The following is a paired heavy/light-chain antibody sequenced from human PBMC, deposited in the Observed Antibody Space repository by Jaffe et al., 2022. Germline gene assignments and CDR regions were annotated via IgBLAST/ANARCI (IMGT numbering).Heavy chain of an antibody. J-gene: IGHJ3*02. V-gene: IGHV2-70*20. CDR2: IDWDDDK. CDR3: ARIKAGERGAFDI. Sequence: QVTLRESGPALVKPTQTLTLTCTFSGFSLSTSGMCVSWVRQPPGKALEWLALIDWDDDKYYSTSLKTRLTISKDTSKNQVVLTMTNMDPVDTATYYCARIKAGERGAFDIWGQGTMVTVSS. CDR1: GFSLSTSGMC. D-gene: IGHD3-16*01.
Light chain of an antibody. Sequence: SYELTQPPSVSVSPGQTARITCSGDALPKQYAYWYQQKPGQAPVLVIYKDSERPSGIPERFSGSSSGTTVTLTISGVQAEDEADYYCQSADSSGTYNVVFGGGTKLTVL. CDR1: ALPKQY. CDR2: KDS. CDR3: QSADSSGTYNVV. V-gene: IGLV3-25*03. J-gene: IGLJ2*01.